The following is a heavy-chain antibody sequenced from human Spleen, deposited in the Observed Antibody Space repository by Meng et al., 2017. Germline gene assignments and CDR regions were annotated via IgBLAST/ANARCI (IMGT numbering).Heavy chain of an antibody. CDR1: GYNFPDYY. V-gene: IGHV1-2*06. J-gene: IGHJ4*02. CDR2: INPTSGDT. CDR3: ARDEDISAAGKLFGDY. Sequence: ASVKVSCKPSGYNFPDYYIHWLRRAPGQGLEWMGRINPTSGDTHYAQKFQARVTMTGDTSISTAYMELSGLRSDDTAMYYCARDEDISAAGKLFGDYWGQGTLVTVSS. D-gene: IGHD6-25*01.